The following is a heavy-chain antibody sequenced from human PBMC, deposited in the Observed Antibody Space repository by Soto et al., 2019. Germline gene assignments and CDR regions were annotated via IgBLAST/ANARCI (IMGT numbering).Heavy chain of an antibody. D-gene: IGHD2-21*02. CDR2: IRPSSESM. J-gene: IGHJ4*02. CDR3: ARDSDFAFDY. V-gene: IGHV3-48*02. Sequence: EVQLVESGGGLVQPGGSLRLSCAASGFTFSTYPMNWVRQAPGKGLEWVSNIRPSSESMSYADSVKGRFTVSRDNAKNSLSLQMNSLRDDDMAVYYCARDSDFAFDYWGQGTLVTVSS. CDR1: GFTFSTYP.